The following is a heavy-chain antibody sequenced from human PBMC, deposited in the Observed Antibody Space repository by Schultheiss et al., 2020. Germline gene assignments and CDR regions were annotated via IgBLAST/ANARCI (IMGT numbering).Heavy chain of an antibody. Sequence: SCAASGFTFDDYAMHWVRQAPGKGLEWVSGISWNSGSIGYADSVKGRFTISRDNAKNSLYLQMNSLRAEDTALYYCAKDLGGGGLDYWGQGTLVTVSS. CDR1: GFTFDDYA. D-gene: IGHD1-26*01. V-gene: IGHV3-9*01. J-gene: IGHJ4*02. CDR2: ISWNSGSI. CDR3: AKDLGGGGLDY.